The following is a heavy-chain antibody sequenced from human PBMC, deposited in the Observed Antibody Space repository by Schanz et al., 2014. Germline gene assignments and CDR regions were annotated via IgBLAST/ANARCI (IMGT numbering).Heavy chain of an antibody. D-gene: IGHD3-10*01. V-gene: IGHV4-4*02. CDR2: IYDSGNT. CDR1: GASVSSDNW. Sequence: QVQLEESGAGLVKPSGTLSLTCAVSGASVSSDNWWNWVRQPPGKGLEWIGEIYDSGNTNYNPSLKSRVTMSVDDSKSQFSLQLPSVPAADTAVYYCARGGQGFGEPHQRLFEYWGPGTLVTVSS. J-gene: IGHJ4*02. CDR3: ARGGQGFGEPHQRLFEY.